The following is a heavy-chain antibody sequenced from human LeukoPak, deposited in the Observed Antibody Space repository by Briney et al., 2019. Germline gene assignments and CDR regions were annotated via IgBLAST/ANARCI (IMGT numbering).Heavy chain of an antibody. J-gene: IGHJ4*02. V-gene: IGHV3-7*01. CDR1: GFTFSNYW. D-gene: IGHD5-18*01. CDR3: AGMNSYGSFDY. Sequence: GGSLRLSCAASGFTFSNYWMSWVRQAPGKGLEWVANIKQDGSEKYYVDSVKGRFTISRDNAKNSLYLQMNSLRAEDTAVYYCAGMNSYGSFDYWGQGTQVTVSS. CDR2: IKQDGSEK.